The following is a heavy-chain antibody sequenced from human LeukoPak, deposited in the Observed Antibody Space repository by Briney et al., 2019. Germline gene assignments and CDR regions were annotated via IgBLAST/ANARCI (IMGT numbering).Heavy chain of an antibody. CDR3: ARGNFGLRWFDP. Sequence: ASVKVSCKASGYTFTSYDINWVRQATGQGLEWMGWMNPNSGITGYAQKFQGRVTMTRNTSISTAYMELSSLRSEDTAVYYCARGNFGLRWFDPWGQGTLVTVSS. V-gene: IGHV1-8*01. J-gene: IGHJ5*02. CDR1: GYTFTSYD. CDR2: MNPNSGIT. D-gene: IGHD3-10*01.